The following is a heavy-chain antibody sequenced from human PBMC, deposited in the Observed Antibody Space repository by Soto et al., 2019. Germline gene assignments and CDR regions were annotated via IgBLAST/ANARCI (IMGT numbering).Heavy chain of an antibody. CDR3: AGADTRSWEREQRYYYGMDV. D-gene: IGHD6-13*01. Sequence: GASVKVSCKASGGTFSSYAISWVRQAPGQGLEWMGGIIPIFGTANYAQKFQGRVTITADESTSTAYMELSSLRSEDTAVYYCAGADTRSWEREQRYYYGMDVWGQGTTVTVSS. J-gene: IGHJ6*02. CDR2: IIPIFGTA. CDR1: GGTFSSYA. V-gene: IGHV1-69*13.